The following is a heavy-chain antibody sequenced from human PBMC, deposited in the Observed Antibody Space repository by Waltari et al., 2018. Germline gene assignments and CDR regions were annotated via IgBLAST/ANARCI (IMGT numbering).Heavy chain of an antibody. CDR2: IYYSGST. Sequence: QVQLQESGPGLVKPSETLSLTCTVSGGSISSYYWSWIRQPPGKGLEWIGYIYYSGSTNYNPSLKSRVTISVDTSKNQFSLKLSSVTAADTAVYYCAGGGLYVHFDYWGQGTLVTVSS. CDR1: GGSISSYY. J-gene: IGHJ4*02. V-gene: IGHV4-59*01. CDR3: AGGGLYVHFDY. D-gene: IGHD3-16*01.